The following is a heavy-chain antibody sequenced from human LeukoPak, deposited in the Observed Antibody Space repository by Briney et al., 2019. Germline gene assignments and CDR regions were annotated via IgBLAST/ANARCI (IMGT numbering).Heavy chain of an antibody. V-gene: IGHV3-7*01. CDR3: ATDRGWRTSGYYLYYFEY. CDR2: IKHDGSEK. D-gene: IGHD3-3*01. Sequence: GGPLRLSCAASGFIFTNYFMSWVRQAPGKGLEWVASIKHDGSEKYYVDSVRGRFTISRDNTMNSLYLQMSSLRAEDTAVYYCATDRGWRTSGYYLYYFEYWGQGTLVTYSS. CDR1: GFIFTNYF. J-gene: IGHJ4*02.